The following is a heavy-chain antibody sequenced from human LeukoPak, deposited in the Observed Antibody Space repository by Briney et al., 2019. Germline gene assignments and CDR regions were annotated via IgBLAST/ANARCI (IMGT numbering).Heavy chain of an antibody. Sequence: GGSLRLSCAPSGFTFSSYSMNWVRQAPGKGLEWVSYISSGSDTIYHADSVKGRFAVSRDNAKNSLYLQMNSLRDEDTAVYYCARGEARAYGGNPSYYHGMDVWGQGTTVTVSS. D-gene: IGHD4-23*01. CDR1: GFTFSSYS. CDR2: ISSGSDTI. CDR3: ARGEARAYGGNPSYYHGMDV. J-gene: IGHJ6*02. V-gene: IGHV3-48*02.